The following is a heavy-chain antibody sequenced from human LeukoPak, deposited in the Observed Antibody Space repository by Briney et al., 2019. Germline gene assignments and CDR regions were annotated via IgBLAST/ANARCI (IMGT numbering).Heavy chain of an antibody. D-gene: IGHD3-9*01. Sequence: ASVKVSCKASGYTFTGYYMHWVRQAPGQGLEWMGWINPNSVGTNYAQKFQGRVTMTRDTSISTAYMELSRLRSDDTAVYYCARVNYDILTGYYNPFGYWGQGTLVTVSS. CDR1: GYTFTGYY. CDR3: ARVNYDILTGYYNPFGY. J-gene: IGHJ4*02. CDR2: INPNSVGT. V-gene: IGHV1-2*02.